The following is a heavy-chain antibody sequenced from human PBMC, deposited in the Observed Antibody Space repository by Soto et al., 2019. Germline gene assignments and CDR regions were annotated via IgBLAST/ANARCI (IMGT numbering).Heavy chain of an antibody. CDR2: IYYSGST. J-gene: IGHJ2*01. D-gene: IGHD2-15*01. CDR3: SRPPCSGGSCGYWYFDL. Sequence: QLQLEESGPGLVKPSETLSLTCSVSGGSISSTNHFWGWIRQSPGQGLEWIGSIYYSGSTYYNPSLQSRVSISIDTSNNQFSLRLSSVTAPDTAVYYCSRPPCSGGSCGYWYFDLWGRGTLVTVSS. V-gene: IGHV4-39*01. CDR1: GGSISSTNHF.